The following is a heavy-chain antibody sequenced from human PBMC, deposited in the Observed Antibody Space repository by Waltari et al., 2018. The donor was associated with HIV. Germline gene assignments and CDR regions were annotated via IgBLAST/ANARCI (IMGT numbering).Heavy chain of an antibody. CDR2: SSPKNCGP. D-gene: IGHD3-16*02. J-gene: IGHJ4*02. CDR1: GYTFTDFY. V-gene: IGHV1-2*07. Sequence: QVQLEQSGAEVTKPGASVKVSCKASGYTFTDFYLHWVRQDLGQGPEWMERSSPKNCGPTYAHKVQGRVTITRETSIRTAYMELSSLRSDDTAVCVCARVPHGPLGDLSTYYHDSWGQGTLVIVST. CDR3: ARVPHGPLGDLSTYYHDS.